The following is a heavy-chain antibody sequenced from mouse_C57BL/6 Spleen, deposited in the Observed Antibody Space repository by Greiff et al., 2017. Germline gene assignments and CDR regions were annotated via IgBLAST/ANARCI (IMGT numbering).Heavy chain of an antibody. CDR1: GFNIKDDY. D-gene: IGHD1-1*01. Sequence: EVQLQQSGAELVRPGASVKLSCTASGFNIKDDYMHWVKQRPEQGLEWIGWIDPENGDTEYASKFQGKANITADTSSNTAYLQLSSLTSEDTAVYYCTTITTVVFDYWGQGTTLTVSS. J-gene: IGHJ2*01. V-gene: IGHV14-4*01. CDR2: IDPENGDT. CDR3: TTITTVVFDY.